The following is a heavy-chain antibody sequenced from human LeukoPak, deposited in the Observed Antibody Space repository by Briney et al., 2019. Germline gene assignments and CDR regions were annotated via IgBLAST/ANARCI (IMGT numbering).Heavy chain of an antibody. Sequence: GGSLRLSCAASGLSFSSYSMNWVRHAPGKGLVWVSRINSDGSSTSYADSVKGRFTISRDNAKNTLYLRMNSLRAEDTAVYYCASAQGYGYVPFDYWGKGTLVTVSS. J-gene: IGHJ4*02. CDR2: INSDGSST. D-gene: IGHD5-18*01. CDR3: ASAQGYGYVPFDY. CDR1: GLSFSSYS. V-gene: IGHV3-74*01.